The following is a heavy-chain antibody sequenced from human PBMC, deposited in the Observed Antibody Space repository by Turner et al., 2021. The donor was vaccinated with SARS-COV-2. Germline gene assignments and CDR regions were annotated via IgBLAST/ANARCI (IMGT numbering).Heavy chain of an antibody. V-gene: IGHV3-23*01. J-gene: IGHJ4*02. D-gene: IGHD2-21*02. CDR2: ISGSGGNT. CDR1: GFTFSSYA. Sequence: DVQLLESGGGLVQPGGSLRLSCAAFGFTFSSYAMRWVRQAHGKGWGCVAAISGSGGNTYYANSVKGLFTISRDNSKYTLYLQMKGLRAEDTAVYYCAKGGDHGDYLGQGTLVTVSS. CDR3: AKGGDHGDY.